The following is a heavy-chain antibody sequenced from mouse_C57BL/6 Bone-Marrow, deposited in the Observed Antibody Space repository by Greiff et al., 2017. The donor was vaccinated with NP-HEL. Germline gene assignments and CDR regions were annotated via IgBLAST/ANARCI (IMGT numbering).Heavy chain of an antibody. Sequence: QVQLQQSGAELVKPGASVTMSCKASGYTFTTYPIEWMKQNHGKSLEWIGNFHPYNDDTKYNEKFKGKATLTVEKSSSTVYLELSRLTSDDSAVYYCARGTDGGSSNWYFDVWGTGTTVTVSS. CDR1: GYTFTTYP. V-gene: IGHV1-47*01. D-gene: IGHD1-1*01. CDR2: FHPYNDDT. CDR3: ARGTDGGSSNWYFDV. J-gene: IGHJ1*03.